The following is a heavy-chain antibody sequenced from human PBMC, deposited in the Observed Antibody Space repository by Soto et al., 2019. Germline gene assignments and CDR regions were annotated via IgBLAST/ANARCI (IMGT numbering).Heavy chain of an antibody. V-gene: IGHV1-69*01. CDR2: IIPIFGTA. CDR1: GGTFSSYA. J-gene: IGHJ4*02. Sequence: QVQLVQSGAEVKKPGSSVKVSCKASGGTFSSYAISWVRQAPGQGLEWMGGIIPIFGTANYAQKFQGRVTITADESPSTANRELSSLRSEDTAVYYCATPPPYDSSGRFDYWGQGTLVTVSS. CDR3: ATPPPYDSSGRFDY. D-gene: IGHD3-22*01.